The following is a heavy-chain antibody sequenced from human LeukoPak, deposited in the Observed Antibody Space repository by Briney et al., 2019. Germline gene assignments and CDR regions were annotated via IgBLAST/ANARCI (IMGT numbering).Heavy chain of an antibody. CDR3: AKYGNGRYFDY. V-gene: IGHV4-59*03. Sequence: SETLSLTCTVSGGSISSYYWSWIRQPPGKGLEWIGYIYYSGSTNYNPSLKSRVTISVDTSKNQFSLKLRSVTAADTAVYYCAKYGNGRYFDYWGQGTLVTVSS. J-gene: IGHJ4*02. CDR2: IYYSGST. CDR1: GGSISSYY. D-gene: IGHD1-26*01.